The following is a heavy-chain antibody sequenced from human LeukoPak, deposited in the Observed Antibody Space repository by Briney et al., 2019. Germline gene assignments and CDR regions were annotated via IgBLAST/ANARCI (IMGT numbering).Heavy chain of an antibody. V-gene: IGHV3-21*01. CDR2: ISSSSYI. CDR3: ARDPRYYYYYMDV. J-gene: IGHJ6*03. CDR1: GFTFSSYS. Sequence: PGGSLRLSCAASGFTFSSYSMNWIRQAPGKGLEWVSSISSSSYIYYADSVKGRFTISRDNAKNSLYLQMNSLRAEDTAVYYCARDPRYYYYYMDVWGKGTTVTVSS.